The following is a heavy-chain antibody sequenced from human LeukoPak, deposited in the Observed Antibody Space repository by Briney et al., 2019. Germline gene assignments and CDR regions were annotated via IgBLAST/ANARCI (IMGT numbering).Heavy chain of an antibody. CDR2: IYRDGSS. CDR1: GLSVSSNY. D-gene: IGHD4-23*01. Sequence: GGSLRLSCVASGLSVSSNYMSWVRQAPGKGLEWVSVIYRDGSSYYAESVKGRFTISRDNSKNTLYIQMNSLRAEDTAVYYCARGGGGGNFYYYYYGMDVWGQGTTVTVSS. CDR3: ARGGGGGNFYYYYYGMDV. J-gene: IGHJ6*02. V-gene: IGHV3-66*01.